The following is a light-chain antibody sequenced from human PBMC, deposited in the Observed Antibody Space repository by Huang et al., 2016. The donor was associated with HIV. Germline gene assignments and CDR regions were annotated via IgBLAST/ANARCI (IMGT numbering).Light chain of an antibody. Sequence: DVVMTQSPLSLPVTLGQPASISCRSSQSLVHSDGNIYLNWFQQRPGQSPRRLIYKVSNRDSGVPDRFIGSGSGTDFTLKISRVEAEDVGVYYCMQGTHWPPITFGQGTRLEIK. CDR1: QSLVHSDGNIY. J-gene: IGKJ5*01. CDR3: MQGTHWPPIT. V-gene: IGKV2-30*02. CDR2: KVS.